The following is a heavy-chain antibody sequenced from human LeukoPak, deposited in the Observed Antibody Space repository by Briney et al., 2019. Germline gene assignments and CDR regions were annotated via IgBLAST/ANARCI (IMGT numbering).Heavy chain of an antibody. J-gene: IGHJ4*02. V-gene: IGHV3-23*01. CDR2: ISGSGTTT. Sequence: HSGGSLRLSCAASGFTFSSYAMSWVRQAPGKGLDWVSAISGSGTTTYYADSVKGRFTISRDISKNTLYLQMNSLRAEDTAVYYCAKPLSAASGTDFHYWGQGTLVTVSS. CDR3: AKPLSAASGTDFHY. CDR1: GFTFSSYA. D-gene: IGHD6-13*01.